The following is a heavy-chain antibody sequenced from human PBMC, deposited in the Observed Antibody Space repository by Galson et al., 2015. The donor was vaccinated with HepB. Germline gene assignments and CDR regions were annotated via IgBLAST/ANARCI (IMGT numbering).Heavy chain of an antibody. CDR3: AKTPDPWWELPGWYFDL. CDR2: ISGSGGST. J-gene: IGHJ2*01. D-gene: IGHD1-26*01. Sequence: SLRLSCAASGFTFSSYAMSWVRQAPGKGLEWVSAISGSGGSTYYADSVKGRFTISRDNSKNTLYLQMNSLRAEDTAVYYCAKTPDPWWELPGWYFDLWGRGTLVTVSS. V-gene: IGHV3-23*01. CDR1: GFTFSSYA.